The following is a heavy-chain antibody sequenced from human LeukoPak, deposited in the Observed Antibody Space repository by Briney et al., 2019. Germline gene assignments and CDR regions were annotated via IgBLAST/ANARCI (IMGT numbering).Heavy chain of an antibody. CDR2: ISSSSSTI. J-gene: IGHJ3*02. Sequence: GGSLRLSCAASGFTFRSYSMNWVRQAPGKGLEWVSYISSSSSTIYYADSVKGRFTISRDNAKNSLYLQMNSLRDEDTAVYYCARDRLPPDYGDYGAFDIWGQGTMVTVSS. CDR1: GFTFRSYS. CDR3: ARDRLPPDYGDYGAFDI. V-gene: IGHV3-48*02. D-gene: IGHD4-17*01.